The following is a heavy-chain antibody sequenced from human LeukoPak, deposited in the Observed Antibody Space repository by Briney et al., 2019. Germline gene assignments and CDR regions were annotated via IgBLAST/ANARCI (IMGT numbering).Heavy chain of an antibody. CDR3: ARVAMVRGVITPYYFDY. D-gene: IGHD3-10*01. Sequence: SETLSLTCTVSGGSISSYYWSWIRQPPGKGLEWIGYIYYSGSTNYNPSLKSRVTISVDTSKNQFSLKLNSVTAADTAVYYCARVAMVRGVITPYYFDYWGQGTLVTVSS. CDR2: IYYSGST. V-gene: IGHV4-59*01. J-gene: IGHJ4*02. CDR1: GGSISSYY.